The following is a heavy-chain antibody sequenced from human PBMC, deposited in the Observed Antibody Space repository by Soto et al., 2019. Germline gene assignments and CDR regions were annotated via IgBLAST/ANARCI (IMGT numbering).Heavy chain of an antibody. V-gene: IGHV3-53*05. CDR3: ARGDDDFWSGPDAFDI. Sequence: GGSLRLSCAASGFTVSSNYMSWVRQAPGKGLEWVSVIYSGGSTYYADSVRGQFTISRDNSKNTLYLQMNSLRAEDTAVYYCARGDDDFWSGPDAFDIWGQGTMVTVS. D-gene: IGHD3-3*01. CDR1: GFTVSSNY. J-gene: IGHJ3*02. CDR2: IYSGGST.